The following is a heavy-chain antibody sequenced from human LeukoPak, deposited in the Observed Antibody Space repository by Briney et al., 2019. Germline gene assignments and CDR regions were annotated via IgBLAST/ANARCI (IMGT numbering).Heavy chain of an antibody. Sequence: GGSLRLSCAASGFTFSHYWLTWVRQAPGKGLEWVANIKQDGSEKYYVDSVKGRFTISRDNAKNSLYLQMNSLRAEDTAVYFCACCRYSSSCYIYWGQGTLVTVSS. V-gene: IGHV3-7*01. CDR2: IKQDGSEK. J-gene: IGHJ4*02. CDR3: ACCRYSSSCYIY. CDR1: GFTFSHYW. D-gene: IGHD6-13*01.